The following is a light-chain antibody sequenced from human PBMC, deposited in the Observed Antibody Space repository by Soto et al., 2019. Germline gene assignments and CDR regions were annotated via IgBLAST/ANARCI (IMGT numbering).Light chain of an antibody. J-gene: IGLJ1*01. Sequence: QAVVTQPASVSGSPGQSITISCTGSSSDVGGYNYVSWYQQYPGKAPKLMIYEVNNRPSGVSSRFSGSKSDNTASLTISGLQAEDEADYYCSSYTSSNTYVFGTGTKLTVL. CDR1: SSDVGGYNY. CDR2: EVN. CDR3: SSYTSSNTYV. V-gene: IGLV2-14*01.